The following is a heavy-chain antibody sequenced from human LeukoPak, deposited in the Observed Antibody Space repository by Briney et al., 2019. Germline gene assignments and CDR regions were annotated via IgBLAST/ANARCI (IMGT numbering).Heavy chain of an antibody. CDR2: IYYGQTI. J-gene: IGHJ5*01. CDR1: AASISSSSHH. Sequence: LETLSLTCTISAASISSSSHHWGWIRQSPGKGLEWIGSIYYGQTIYYNPSLNSRVTISVVTSKDQFTLQLNSVTAADTAVYYCVRHDGRGGATMGAFDSWGQGSPVTVSS. D-gene: IGHD4/OR15-4a*01. CDR3: VRHDGRGGATMGAFDS. V-gene: IGHV4-39*01.